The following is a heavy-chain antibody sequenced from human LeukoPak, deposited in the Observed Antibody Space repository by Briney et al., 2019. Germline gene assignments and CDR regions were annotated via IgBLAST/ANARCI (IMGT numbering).Heavy chain of an antibody. CDR2: IDPSDSYT. D-gene: IGHD3-9*01. J-gene: IGHJ6*02. CDR1: GYSFTSYW. Sequence: GESLKISCKGSGYSFTSYWISWVRQMPGKGLEWMGRIDPSDSYTNYSPSFQGHVTISADKSISTAYLQWSSLKASDTAMYYCARKYYDIPSYYNYGMDVWGQGTTVTVSS. V-gene: IGHV5-10-1*01. CDR3: ARKYYDIPSYYNYGMDV.